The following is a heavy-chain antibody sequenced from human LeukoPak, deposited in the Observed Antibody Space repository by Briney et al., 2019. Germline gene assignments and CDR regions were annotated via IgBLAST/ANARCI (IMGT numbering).Heavy chain of an antibody. D-gene: IGHD1-1*01. V-gene: IGHV3-9*01. Sequence: PGGSLRLSCAASGFTFDDYAMHWVRQAPGKGLEWVSTISWNSVSIDYADSVKGRFTISRDNAKNSLYLQMSSLRAEDTALYYCAREGGWATTANDYWGQGTLVTVSS. CDR2: ISWNSVSI. J-gene: IGHJ4*02. CDR3: AREGGWATTANDY. CDR1: GFTFDDYA.